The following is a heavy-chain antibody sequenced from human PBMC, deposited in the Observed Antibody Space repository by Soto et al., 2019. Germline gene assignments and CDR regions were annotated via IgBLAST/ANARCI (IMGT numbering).Heavy chain of an antibody. CDR2: ISSSSSYI. CDR1: GXTFSSYR. Sequence: GSLRLTCAASGXTFSSYRMNWVRQAPGKGLEWVSSISSSSSYIYYADSVKCRFTISIYNAKNSLYLKMKSLRAEDTAVYYCARDLRSSWFHWGQGTLATVSS. D-gene: IGHD6-13*01. CDR3: ARDLRSSWFH. J-gene: IGHJ4*02. V-gene: IGHV3-21*01.